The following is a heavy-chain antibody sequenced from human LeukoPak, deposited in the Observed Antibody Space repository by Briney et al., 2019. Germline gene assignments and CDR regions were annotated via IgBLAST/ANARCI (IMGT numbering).Heavy chain of an antibody. J-gene: IGHJ5*02. CDR1: GSMYNYY. V-gene: IGHV4-59*01. CDR2: IHYNGIT. D-gene: IGHD2/OR15-2a*01. Sequence: PSETLSLTCTVSGSMYNYYWSWIRQPPGKGLEWIGYIHYNGITNYSPSLKSRVTMSLDTSKNQVSLKLSSVTAADTAVYYCARVNSQDWFDPWGQGTLVTVSS. CDR3: ARVNSQDWFDP.